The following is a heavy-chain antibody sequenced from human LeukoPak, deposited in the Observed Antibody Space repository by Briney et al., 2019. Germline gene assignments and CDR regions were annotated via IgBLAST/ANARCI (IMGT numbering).Heavy chain of an antibody. CDR1: GASVSFYY. V-gene: IGHV4-59*08. J-gene: IGHJ4*02. D-gene: IGHD6-13*01. CDR2: IYYTGNT. CDR3: ARQIASAGTAGFDF. Sequence: SETLSLTCTVSGASVSFYYWNWIRQPPGKGLEWIGYIYYTGNTNYNPSLKSRVTMSIDTSKHQFSLKLNSVTAADTAVYYCARQIASAGTAGFDFWGQGALVTVSS.